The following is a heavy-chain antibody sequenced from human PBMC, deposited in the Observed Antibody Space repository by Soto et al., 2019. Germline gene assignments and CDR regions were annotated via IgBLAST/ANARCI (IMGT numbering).Heavy chain of an antibody. V-gene: IGHV3-23*01. CDR2: ISGSGGSGRG. D-gene: IGHD6-25*01. J-gene: IGHJ4*02. CDR3: AKDLDDYSSAIDF. CDR1: GFSFRKYA. Sequence: EVQLLESGGGLVQPGGSLRLSCVGSGFSFRKYAMNWVRQAPGKGLEWVSGISGSGGSGRGFYADPVKGRFTISSGNSKNTLYLEMNSLRAEDTAVYYCAKDLDDYSSAIDFWGQGTLVTVSS.